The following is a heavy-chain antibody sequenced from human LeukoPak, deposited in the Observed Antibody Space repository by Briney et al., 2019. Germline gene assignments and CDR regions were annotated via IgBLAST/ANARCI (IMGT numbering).Heavy chain of an antibody. J-gene: IGHJ4*02. CDR1: GYNFTSYW. CDR2: IYPGDSDT. D-gene: IGHD4-17*01. Sequence: PGGSLQISCKGSGYNFTSYWIGWVRPLPGKGLEGMGIIYPGDSDTRYSPSCQGQVTISADKSISTAYLQWSSLKASDTAMYYCARHVPRTHYGVTGYYFDYWGQGTLVTVSS. CDR3: ARHVPRTHYGVTGYYFDY. V-gene: IGHV5-51*01.